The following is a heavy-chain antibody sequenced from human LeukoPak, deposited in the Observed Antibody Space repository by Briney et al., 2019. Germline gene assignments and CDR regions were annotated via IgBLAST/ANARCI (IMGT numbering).Heavy chain of an antibody. CDR2: INPHSGGT. V-gene: IGHV1-2*02. CDR1: GYTFTDYF. D-gene: IGHD5-12*01. CDR3: ARLRLGDAFDI. Sequence: ASVKVSCKTSGYTFTDYFVHWVRQAPGQGLEWMGWINPHSGGTNYAQKFQGKVTMTRDTSIGTAYMELSRLRSDDTAVYYCARLRLGDAFDIRGQGTMVTVSS. J-gene: IGHJ3*02.